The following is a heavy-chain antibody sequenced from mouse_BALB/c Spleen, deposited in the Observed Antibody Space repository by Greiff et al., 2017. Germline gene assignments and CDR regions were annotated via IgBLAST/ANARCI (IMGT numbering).Heavy chain of an antibody. CDR2: IDPANGNT. J-gene: IGHJ4*01. D-gene: IGHD1-1*01. V-gene: IGHV14-3*02. CDR1: GFNIKDTY. CDR3: ATYYGGAMDY. Sequence: VQLKESGAELVKPGASVKLSCTASGFNIKDTYMHWVKQRPEQGLEWIGRIDPANGNTKYDPKFQGKATITADTSSNTAYLQLSSLTSEDTAVYYCATYYGGAMDYWGQGTSVTVAS.